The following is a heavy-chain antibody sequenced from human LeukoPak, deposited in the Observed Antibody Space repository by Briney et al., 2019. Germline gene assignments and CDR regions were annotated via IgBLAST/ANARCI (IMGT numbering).Heavy chain of an antibody. V-gene: IGHV3-30*04. CDR1: GFTFSSYA. CDR2: ISYDGSNK. D-gene: IGHD2-15*01. J-gene: IGHJ4*02. CDR3: ATGIGYCSGGSCRDYFDY. Sequence: GRSLRLSCAASGFTFSSYAMHWVRQAPGKGLEWVAVISYDGSNKYYADSVKGRFTISRDNSKNTLHLQMNSLRAEDTAVYYCATGIGYCSGGSCRDYFDYWGQGTLVTVSS.